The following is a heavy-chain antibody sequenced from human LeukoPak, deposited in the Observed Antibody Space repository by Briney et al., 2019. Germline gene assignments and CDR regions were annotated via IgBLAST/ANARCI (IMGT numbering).Heavy chain of an antibody. V-gene: IGHV3-7*01. CDR2: INQDGSEK. D-gene: IGHD3-9*01. CDR3: ANGPQYNILTGFYKVRSHLDY. CDR1: GFTFTTYW. Sequence: GGSLRLSCAASGFTFTTYWMGWVRQAPGKGLEWVANINQDGSEKYYVDSVKGRFTISRDNAKNSLYLQMNSLRAEDTAVYYCANGPQYNILTGFYKVRSHLDYWGQGTLVTVSS. J-gene: IGHJ4*02.